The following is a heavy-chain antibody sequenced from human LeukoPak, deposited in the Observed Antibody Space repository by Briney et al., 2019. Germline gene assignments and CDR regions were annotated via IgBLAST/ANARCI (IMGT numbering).Heavy chain of an antibody. J-gene: IGHJ6*02. CDR2: ISAYNGNT. CDR1: GYTFTSYG. V-gene: IGHV1-18*01. Sequence: ASVKVSCKASGYTFTSYGISWVRQAPGQGLEWMGWISAYNGNTNYAQKLQGRVTMTTDTSTSTAYMELRSLRSDDTAVYYCARENYGDGVTGMDVWGQGTTVTVSS. CDR3: ARENYGDGVTGMDV. D-gene: IGHD4-17*01.